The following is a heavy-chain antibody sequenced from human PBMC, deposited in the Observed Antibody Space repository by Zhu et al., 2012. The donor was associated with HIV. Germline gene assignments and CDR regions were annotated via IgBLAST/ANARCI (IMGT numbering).Heavy chain of an antibody. Sequence: QVQLQQWGAGLLKPSETLSLTCAVYGGSFSSYYWSWIRQPPGKGLEWIAEINHSGSTNYNPPLKSRVTVSVYTSKSQFSLKMSSVTAADTAVYYCARHGLGYASKWYRGNWYFDVWGRGTWSLSPQ. CDR3: ARHGLGYASKWYRGNWYFDV. CDR2: INHSGST. CDR1: GGSFSSYY. D-gene: IGHD2-8*01. J-gene: IGHJ2*01. V-gene: IGHV4-34*01.